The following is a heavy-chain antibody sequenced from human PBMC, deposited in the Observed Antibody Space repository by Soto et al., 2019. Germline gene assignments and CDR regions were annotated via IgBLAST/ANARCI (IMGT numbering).Heavy chain of an antibody. CDR2: MNPNSGNT. CDR1: GYTFTSYD. Sequence: ASVKVSCKASGYTFTSYDINWVRQATGQGLEWMGWMNPNSGNTGYAQKFQGRVTMTRNTSISTAYMELSSLRSEDTAVYYCARGRGARGYSGYDKQYNWFDPWGQGTLVAVSS. J-gene: IGHJ5*02. D-gene: IGHD5-12*01. V-gene: IGHV1-8*01. CDR3: ARGRGARGYSGYDKQYNWFDP.